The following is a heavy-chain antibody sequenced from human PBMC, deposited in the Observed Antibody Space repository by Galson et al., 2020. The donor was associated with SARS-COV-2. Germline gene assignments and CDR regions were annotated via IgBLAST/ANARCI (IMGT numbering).Heavy chain of an antibody. J-gene: IGHJ3*02. CDR3: ASLVPAYAFDS. CDR1: GSTFSSYS. CDR2: ISSSSSTI. D-gene: IGHD2-2*01. Sequence: GGSLRLSCPASGSTFSSYSMNWVRQAPGKGLEWVSYISSSSSTIYYADSVKGRFTISRDNAKNSLYLQMNSLRAEDTAVDYCASLVPAYAFDSWGQGTMVTVSS. V-gene: IGHV3-48*04.